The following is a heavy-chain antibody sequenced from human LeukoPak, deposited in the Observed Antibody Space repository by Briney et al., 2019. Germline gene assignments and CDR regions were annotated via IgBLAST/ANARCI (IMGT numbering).Heavy chain of an antibody. V-gene: IGHV3-30*03. CDR3: AASTERGTFSFDY. Sequence: GGSLRCSCAASGFTFSSYGMHWVRQAPGKGLEWLAVISYDGSNKYYADSVKGRFTISRDNSKNALYLQMNSLKAEDTAVYYCAASTERGTFSFDYWGQGTLVTVSS. CDR1: GFTFSSYG. D-gene: IGHD1-1*01. J-gene: IGHJ4*02. CDR2: ISYDGSNK.